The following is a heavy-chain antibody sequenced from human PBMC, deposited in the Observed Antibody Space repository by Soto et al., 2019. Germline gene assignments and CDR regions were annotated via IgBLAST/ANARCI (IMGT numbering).Heavy chain of an antibody. CDR2: VYYSGNT. Sequence: SETLSLTCTVSGVSISRYSYYWGWIRQPPGKGLDWIGSVYYSGNTNYNPSLKGRVTIFVNKSKNHVSLRLSSVTAADTAVYYCARHSLDGGPFDPWGQGSLVTVFS. D-gene: IGHD2-15*01. CDR1: GVSISRYSYY. V-gene: IGHV4-39*01. J-gene: IGHJ5*02. CDR3: ARHSLDGGPFDP.